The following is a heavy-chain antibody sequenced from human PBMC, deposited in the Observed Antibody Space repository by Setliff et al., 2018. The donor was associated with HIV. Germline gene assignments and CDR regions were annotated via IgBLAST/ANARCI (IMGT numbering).Heavy chain of an antibody. D-gene: IGHD3-22*01. CDR3: ASRIYYYDSNNFLREEGFDP. J-gene: IGHJ5*02. V-gene: IGHV4-34*01. CDR2: IYYSGST. Sequence: SETLSLTCAVYGGSFSGYYWSWIRQPPGKGLEWIGSIYYSGSTYYNPSLKSRVTISVDTSKNQFSLKLSSVTAADTAVYYCASRIYYYDSNNFLREEGFDPWGQGTLVTVSS. CDR1: GGSFSGYY.